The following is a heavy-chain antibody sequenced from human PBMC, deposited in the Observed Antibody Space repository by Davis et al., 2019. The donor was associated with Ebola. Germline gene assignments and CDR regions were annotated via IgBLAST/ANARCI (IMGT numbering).Heavy chain of an antibody. V-gene: IGHV3-23*01. D-gene: IGHD1-26*01. Sequence: GESLKISCAASGFTFSTYAMGWVRQAPGKGLEWVSDISSGGGAPYYADSVKGRFTTFRDNPKNTLYLQMNSLRADDTAVYYCAKQRWVGAIDYDYWGRGTVVTVSS. J-gene: IGHJ4*02. CDR3: AKQRWVGAIDYDY. CDR2: ISSGGGAP. CDR1: GFTFSTYA.